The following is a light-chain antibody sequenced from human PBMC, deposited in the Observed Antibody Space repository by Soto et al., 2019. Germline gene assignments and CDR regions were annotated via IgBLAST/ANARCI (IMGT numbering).Light chain of an antibody. J-gene: IGKJ1*01. Sequence: DIQMTQSPSSVSASVGDRVTITCRASQDIDSWLAWYQQKPGKAPKLLIYVASSLESGVPSRFSGSGSVTDFTFTISSLQPEDFATYYCQQGRSFPWTFGQGTKVEIK. CDR3: QQGRSFPWT. CDR1: QDIDSW. CDR2: VAS. V-gene: IGKV1-12*01.